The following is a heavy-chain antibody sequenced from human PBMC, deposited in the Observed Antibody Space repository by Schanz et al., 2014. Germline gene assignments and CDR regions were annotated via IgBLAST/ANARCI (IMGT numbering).Heavy chain of an antibody. CDR3: ARIGGSVFDY. CDR1: GFVFGDYY. D-gene: IGHD3-10*01. V-gene: IGHV3-11*01. CDR2: IRSSSTPI. J-gene: IGHJ4*02. Sequence: QVQVVQSGGGLVKPGGSLRLSCAASGFVFGDYYMTWIRQAPGKGLEWVSYIRSSSTPIYYADSVKGRFTISRDNSKNSLYLQMNSLRAEDTAVYYCARIGGSVFDYWGQGTLVTVSS.